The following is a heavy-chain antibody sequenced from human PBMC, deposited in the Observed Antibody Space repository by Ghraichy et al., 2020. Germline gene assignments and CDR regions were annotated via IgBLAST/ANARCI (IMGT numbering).Heavy chain of an antibody. CDR2: ISGSGGST. V-gene: IGHV3-23*01. J-gene: IGHJ3*02. Sequence: GGSLRLSCAASGFTFSSYAMSWVRQAPGKGLEWVSAISGSGGSTYYADSVKGRFTISRDNSKNTLYLQMNSLRAEDTAVYYCAKDYYMPNWFGEPRVAFDIWGQGTMVTVSS. CDR3: AKDYYMPNWFGEPRVAFDI. D-gene: IGHD3-10*01. CDR1: GFTFSSYA.